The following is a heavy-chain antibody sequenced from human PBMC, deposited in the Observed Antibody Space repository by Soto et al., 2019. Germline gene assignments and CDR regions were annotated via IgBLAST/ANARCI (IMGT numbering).Heavy chain of an antibody. J-gene: IGHJ4*02. V-gene: IGHV1-18*04. Sequence: QVNLVQSGPEVKKPGASVRVSCRASGYSFTDYGVSRVRQAPGQGLEWMGWISAYSGNTHYAQKFQDRVTMTTDASTTTAYMELRSLTSDDTAVYYCARAATTFGVVTKIDFWGQGALVTVSS. CDR1: GYSFTDYG. CDR2: ISAYSGNT. CDR3: ARAATTFGVVTKIDF. D-gene: IGHD3-3*01.